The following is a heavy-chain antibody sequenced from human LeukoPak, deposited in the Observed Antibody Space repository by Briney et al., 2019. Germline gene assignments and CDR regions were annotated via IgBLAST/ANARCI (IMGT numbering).Heavy chain of an antibody. J-gene: IGHJ3*02. CDR2: ISGSGGDT. D-gene: IGHD2-15*01. CDR3: AKGRYCSAGSCDGWHAFDI. V-gene: IGHV3-23*01. CDR1: GFTFSAYA. Sequence: PGGSLRRSGAASGFTFSAYALGWVRQAPGKGLEWVSAISGSGGDTYYAEFVKGRFTISRDNSKNTLYPQMNSLRAEDTAVHYCAKGRYCSAGSCDGWHAFDIWGQVTMSTDSS.